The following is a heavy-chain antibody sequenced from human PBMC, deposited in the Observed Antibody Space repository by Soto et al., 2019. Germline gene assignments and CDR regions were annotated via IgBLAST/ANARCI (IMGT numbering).Heavy chain of an antibody. CDR1: GDSISSGTYH. D-gene: IGHD2-15*01. CDR3: ARAAPRYCSGGSCYPRRYY. J-gene: IGHJ4*02. CDR2: INHSGST. Sequence: SETRSHTWTVSGDSISSGTYHWSWIRHPPRKGLEWIGEINHSGSTNYNPSLKSRVTISVDTAKNQFSLKLSSVTAADTAVYYCARAAPRYCSGGSCYPRRYYWGQGTPVTVSS. V-gene: IGHV4-39*07.